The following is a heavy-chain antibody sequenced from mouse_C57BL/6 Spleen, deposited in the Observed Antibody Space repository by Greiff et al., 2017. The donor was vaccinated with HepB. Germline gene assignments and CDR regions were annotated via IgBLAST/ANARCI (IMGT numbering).Heavy chain of an antibody. D-gene: IGHD1-1*01. CDR3: ARDYGSRGAMDY. J-gene: IGHJ4*01. CDR2: IDPSDSYT. V-gene: IGHV1-69*01. Sequence: QVQLQQPGAELVMPGASVKLSCKASGYTFTSYWMHWVKQRPGQGLEWIGEIDPSDSYTNYNQKFKGKSTLTVDKSSSTAYMQLSSLTSEDSAVYYCARDYGSRGAMDYWGQGTSVTVSS. CDR1: GYTFTSYW.